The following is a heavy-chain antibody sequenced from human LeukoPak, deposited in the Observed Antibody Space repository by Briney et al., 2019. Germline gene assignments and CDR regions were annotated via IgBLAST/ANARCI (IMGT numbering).Heavy chain of an antibody. CDR3: AGSYYYDSSAYWAAFDI. CDR1: GFTFSSYG. V-gene: IGHV3-33*03. J-gene: IGHJ3*02. CDR2: IWYDGSNK. Sequence: PGGSLRLSCAASGFTFSSYGMHWVRQAPGKGLEWVAVIWYDGSNKYFADSVKGRFTISRDNAKNSLYLQMNSLRAEDTAVYYCAGSYYYDSSAYWAAFDIWGQGTMVTVSS. D-gene: IGHD3-22*01.